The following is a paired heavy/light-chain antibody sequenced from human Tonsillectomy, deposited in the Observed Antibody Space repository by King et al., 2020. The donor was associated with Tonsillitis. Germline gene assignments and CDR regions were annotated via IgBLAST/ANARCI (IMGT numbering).Light chain of an antibody. Sequence: DIQMTQSPSTLSASVGDRVTITCRASQSISTWLAWYQQKPGKAPKLLIYKASSLESGVPSRFSGSGSGTEFTLTISSLQPDDSASYYCQRYDSYPVTFGGGTKVEIQ. CDR3: QRYDSYPVT. V-gene: IGKV1-5*03. CDR1: QSISTW. CDR2: KAS. J-gene: IGKJ4*01.
Heavy chain of an antibody. D-gene: IGHD3-10*01. CDR3: AIPSYNSGSYFVY. J-gene: IGHJ4*02. CDR1: GFSFSTYW. Sequence: EVQLVESGGGLVQPGGSLRLSCADSGFSFSTYWMSWVRQAPGKGLEWVANINQDGTEKIYVDSVKGRFTISRDTAKKSLYLQMNSLGVEDTAVYYCAIPSYNSGSYFVYWGQGTLVAVSS. V-gene: IGHV3-7*03. CDR2: INQDGTEK.